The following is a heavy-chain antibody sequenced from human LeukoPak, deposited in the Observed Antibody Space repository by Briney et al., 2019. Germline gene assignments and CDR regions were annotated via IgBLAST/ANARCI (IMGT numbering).Heavy chain of an antibody. CDR2: ISNYGETT. Sequence: GGSLRLSCAASGFTFSSYAMSWVRQAPGKGLEWVSVISNYGETTHYGYSVKGRFTISRDNSKNMLYLQMNSLRAEDTALYYCVKDGWDIWGQGTMVTVSS. V-gene: IGHV3-23*01. CDR3: VKDGWDI. D-gene: IGHD2-2*03. J-gene: IGHJ3*02. CDR1: GFTFSSYA.